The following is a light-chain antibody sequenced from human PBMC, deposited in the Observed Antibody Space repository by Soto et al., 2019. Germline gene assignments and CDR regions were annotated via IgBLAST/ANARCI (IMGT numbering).Light chain of an antibody. CDR3: QSYDSSLIGLI. CDR1: NSNIGAGYD. V-gene: IGLV1-40*01. CDR2: VNT. Sequence: QSVLTQPPSLSVTPGQRVTISCTGSNSNIGAGYDVNWYQHFPGTAPKLLIYVNTTRPSGVPDRFSGSKYGSSTSLAITVLQAADEADYCFQSYDSSLIGLIFGLGTKLTVL. J-gene: IGLJ2*01.